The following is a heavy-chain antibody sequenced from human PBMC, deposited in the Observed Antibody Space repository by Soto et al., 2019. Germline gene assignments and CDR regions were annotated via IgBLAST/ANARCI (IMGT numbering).Heavy chain of an antibody. V-gene: IGHV4-59*01. Sequence: QVQLQESGPGLVKPSETLSLTCTVSVDSFSRYYWSWIRQPPGKGLEWIGYVYYSGNTDYNPSLKSRVTISIDTSHTQFSLTPTSGTAADPAVSYCVKARGSGGWLLDSWGPGTLVTVSS. J-gene: IGHJ4*02. D-gene: IGHD6-19*01. CDR1: VDSFSRYY. CDR2: VYYSGNT. CDR3: VKARGSGGWLLDS.